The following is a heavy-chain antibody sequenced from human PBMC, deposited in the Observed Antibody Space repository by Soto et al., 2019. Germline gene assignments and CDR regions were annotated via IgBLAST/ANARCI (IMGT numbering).Heavy chain of an antibody. J-gene: IGHJ6*02. Sequence: QVQLVQSGAEVKKPGSSVKVSCKASGGTFSSYSVSWVRQAPGHGLEWMVGIIPIIGIPNYAQKFQGRVTISADASTKTVYMDLSSLRSEDAAVYYCARDQYGCQDKSYATDVWGHGTPFTVSS. D-gene: IGHD2-2*01. CDR1: GGTFSSYS. CDR3: ARDQYGCQDKSYATDV. V-gene: IGHV1-69*01. CDR2: IIPIIGIP.